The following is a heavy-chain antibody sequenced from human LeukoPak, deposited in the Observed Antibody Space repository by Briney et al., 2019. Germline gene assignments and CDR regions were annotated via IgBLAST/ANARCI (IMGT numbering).Heavy chain of an antibody. Sequence: PSETLSLTCTVSGGSISSYYWSWIRQPPRKGLEWIGYIYYSGSTNYNPSLKSRVTISVDTSKNQFSLKLSSVTAADTAVYYCARDQGLSMVRGVIPNWFDPWGQGTLVTVSS. V-gene: IGHV4-59*01. CDR2: IYYSGST. CDR1: GGSISSYY. CDR3: ARDQGLSMVRGVIPNWFDP. J-gene: IGHJ5*02. D-gene: IGHD3-10*01.